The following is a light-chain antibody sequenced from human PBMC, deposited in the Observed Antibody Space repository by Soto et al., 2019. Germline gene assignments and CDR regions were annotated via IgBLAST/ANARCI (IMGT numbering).Light chain of an antibody. V-gene: IGLV2-23*01. CDR3: SLYAGSTEM. Sequence: QSVLTQPASVSVSPGQSITISCTGTSSDVESYNLVSWYQQHPGKAPKLMIFGDTQRPSGVSNRFSGSRSGNTASLTISGLQAEDEADYYCSLYAGSTEMFGGGTKVTVL. CDR2: GDT. J-gene: IGLJ3*02. CDR1: SSDVESYNL.